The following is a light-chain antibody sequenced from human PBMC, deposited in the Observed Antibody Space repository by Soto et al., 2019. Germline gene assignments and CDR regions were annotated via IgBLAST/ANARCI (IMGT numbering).Light chain of an antibody. Sequence: DIQMTQSPSSLSASVGDRGTITCRASQSISNYLTWYQQKPGQAPNLLIYAASSLQSGVPSRFSGGGAGTDFTLTISSLQPEDFATYYCQQSYTTPTTFGQGTKVEIK. J-gene: IGKJ1*01. CDR1: QSISNY. CDR3: QQSYTTPTT. CDR2: AAS. V-gene: IGKV1-39*01.